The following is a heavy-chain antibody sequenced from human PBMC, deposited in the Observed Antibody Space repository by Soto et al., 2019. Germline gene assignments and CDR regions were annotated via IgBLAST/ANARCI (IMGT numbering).Heavy chain of an antibody. CDR2: ISGSGGST. D-gene: IGHD3-3*01. CDR3: ANPNPVGVVSNWFDP. Sequence: HPGGSLRLSCAASGFTFSSYAMSWVRQAPGKGLEWVSAISGSGGSTYYADSVKGRFTISRDNSKNTLYLQMNSLRAEDTAVYYCANPNPVGVVSNWFDPWGQGTLVTVSS. V-gene: IGHV3-23*01. J-gene: IGHJ5*02. CDR1: GFTFSSYA.